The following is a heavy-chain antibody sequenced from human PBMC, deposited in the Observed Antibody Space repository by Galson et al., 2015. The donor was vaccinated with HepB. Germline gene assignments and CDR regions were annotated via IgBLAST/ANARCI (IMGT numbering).Heavy chain of an antibody. CDR3: ARGGSGNSANAIDI. J-gene: IGHJ3*02. Sequence: CAISGDSVSSNSATWHWIRQSPSRGLEWLGRTYYRSKWYNDYGLSVRSRITIDPDTSKNQFSLQLNSVTPEDTAVYYCARGGSGNSANAIDIWGQGTMVTVSS. CDR1: GDSVSSNSAT. V-gene: IGHV6-1*01. CDR2: TYYRSKWYN. D-gene: IGHD4-23*01.